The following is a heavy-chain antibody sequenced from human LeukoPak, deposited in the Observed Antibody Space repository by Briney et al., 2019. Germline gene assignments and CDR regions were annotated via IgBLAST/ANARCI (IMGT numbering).Heavy chain of an antibody. Sequence: GGSLRLSCAASGFSFSNYWMHWVRQPPGKGLEWVAVISYDGSNKYYADSVKGRFTISRDNSKNTLYLQMNSLRAEDTAVYYCARDRDGGFDYWGQGTLVTVSS. V-gene: IGHV3-30-3*01. D-gene: IGHD4-23*01. J-gene: IGHJ4*02. CDR1: GFSFSNYW. CDR2: ISYDGSNK. CDR3: ARDRDGGFDY.